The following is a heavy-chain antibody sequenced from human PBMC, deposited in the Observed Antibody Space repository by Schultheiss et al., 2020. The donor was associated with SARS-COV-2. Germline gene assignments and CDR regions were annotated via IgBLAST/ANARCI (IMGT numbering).Heavy chain of an antibody. CDR1: GGTFNTYA. J-gene: IGHJ4*02. D-gene: IGHD7-27*01. CDR3: ARDLTGDRVFDY. V-gene: IGHV1-69*10. Sequence: SVKVSCKASGGTFNTYAISWVRQAPEQGLEWMGGIIPILRTTNYAQEFQGRVTITADKSTSTAYMELSSLRSEDTAVYYCARDLTGDRVFDYWGQGTLVTVSS. CDR2: IIPILRTT.